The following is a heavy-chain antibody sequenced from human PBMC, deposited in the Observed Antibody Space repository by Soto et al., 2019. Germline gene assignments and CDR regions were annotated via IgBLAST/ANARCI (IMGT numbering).Heavy chain of an antibody. CDR1: GGSISGFF. V-gene: IGHV4-34*01. CDR3: AREGATNV. D-gene: IGHD3-16*01. Sequence: QVQLQQWGAGLLKPSETLSLTCAVYGGSISGFFWSWIRQPPGKGLEYIGEINHNGGINYNPSLKGLVTITIDTSKNQFSLKLSSVTAADTAVYYCAREGATNVWGQGTTVTVSS. J-gene: IGHJ6*02. CDR2: INHNGGI.